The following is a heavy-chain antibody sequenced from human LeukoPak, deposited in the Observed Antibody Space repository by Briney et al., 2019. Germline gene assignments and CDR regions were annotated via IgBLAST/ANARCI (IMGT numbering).Heavy chain of an antibody. CDR2: IYTSGST. CDR3: ARWYCSSTSCYREGWFDP. D-gene: IGHD2-2*01. Sequence: PSETLSLTCTVSGGSISSYYWSWIRQPAGKGLEWIGRIYTSGSTNYNPSLKSRVTISVDTSKNQFSLKLSSVTAADTAVYYCARWYCSSTSCYREGWFDPWGQGTLVTVSS. J-gene: IGHJ5*02. V-gene: IGHV4-4*07. CDR1: GGSISSYY.